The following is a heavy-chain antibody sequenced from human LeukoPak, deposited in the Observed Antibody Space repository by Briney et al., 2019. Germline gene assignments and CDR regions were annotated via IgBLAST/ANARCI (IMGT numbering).Heavy chain of an antibody. Sequence: PGGSLRLSCAASGFTFNTYTMNWVRQAPGKGLEWVSYISGSSGIIDYADSVRGRFTISRDNAKNSLYLQMNSLRAEGTAVYYCAREGSSGYYPSWGQGILVTVSS. CDR1: GFTFNTYT. V-gene: IGHV3-48*01. J-gene: IGHJ4*02. CDR3: AREGSSGYYPS. CDR2: ISGSSGII. D-gene: IGHD3-22*01.